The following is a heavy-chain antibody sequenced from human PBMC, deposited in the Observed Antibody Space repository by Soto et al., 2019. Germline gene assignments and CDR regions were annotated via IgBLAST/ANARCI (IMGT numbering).Heavy chain of an antibody. Sequence: EVPLVESGGGLVQPGGSLRLSCAASGFTVSSNYMSWVRQAPGKGLEWVSVIYSGGSTYYADSVKGRFTISRDNSKNTLYLQMNSLRAEDTAVYYCARGGSGSYYGDLGADYWGQGTLVTVSS. J-gene: IGHJ4*02. CDR3: ARGGSGSYYGDLGADY. V-gene: IGHV3-66*01. D-gene: IGHD1-26*01. CDR2: IYSGGST. CDR1: GFTVSSNY.